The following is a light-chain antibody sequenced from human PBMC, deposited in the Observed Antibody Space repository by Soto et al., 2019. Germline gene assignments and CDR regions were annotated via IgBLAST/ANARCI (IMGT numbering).Light chain of an antibody. CDR3: QQFDSFFGA. J-gene: IGKJ4*01. CDR1: QYMSNY. Sequence: DIQMTQSPSSLSASVGDRVTITCRASQYMSNYVNWYQQKPGKAPKLLIYDASNLETGVPSRFSGSGFGTDFTFTIASLQPEDIATYYCQQFDSFFGAVGGGTKVEIK. V-gene: IGKV1-33*01. CDR2: DAS.